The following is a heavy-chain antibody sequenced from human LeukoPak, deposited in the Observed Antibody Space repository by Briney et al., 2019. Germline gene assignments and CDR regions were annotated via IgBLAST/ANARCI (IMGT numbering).Heavy chain of an antibody. CDR3: ARKCSYAEFNWFDP. CDR1: GYTFTSYD. D-gene: IGHD3-16*01. J-gene: IGHJ5*02. CDR2: MNPNSGNT. V-gene: IGHV1-8*01. Sequence: ASVKVSCKASGYTFTSYDINWVRQATGQGLEWMGWMNPNSGNTGYAQKFQGRVTMTRNTSISTAYMELSSLRSEDTAVYYCARKCSYAEFNWFDPWGQGTLVTVSS.